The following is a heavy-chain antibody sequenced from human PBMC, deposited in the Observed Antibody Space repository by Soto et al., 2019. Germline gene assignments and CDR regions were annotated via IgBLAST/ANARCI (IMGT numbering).Heavy chain of an antibody. Sequence: SETLSLTCTVSGGSISSGDYYWSWIRQPPGKGLEWIGYIYYSGSTYYNPSLKSRVTISVDTSKNQFSLKLSSVTAADTAVYYCARGVAAAGKDYYGMDVWCQGTTVTVSS. CDR2: IYYSGST. J-gene: IGHJ6*02. D-gene: IGHD6-13*01. CDR3: ARGVAAAGKDYYGMDV. V-gene: IGHV4-30-4*01. CDR1: GGSISSGDYY.